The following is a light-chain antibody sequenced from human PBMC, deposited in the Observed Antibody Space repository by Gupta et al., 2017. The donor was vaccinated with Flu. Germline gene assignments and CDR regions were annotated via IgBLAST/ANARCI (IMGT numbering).Light chain of an antibody. Sequence: SALTQPASVSGSPGPSITISCTGTSSDVGGYNYVSWYQQHPAKTPILMIYEVSNRPAGVASCFSASKAGNTASLTISVPAEEDEADYYCRSDTSSSTLVFGGGTKLTVL. V-gene: IGLV2-14*01. CDR2: EVS. CDR1: SSDVGGYNY. CDR3: RSDTSSSTLV. J-gene: IGLJ2*01.